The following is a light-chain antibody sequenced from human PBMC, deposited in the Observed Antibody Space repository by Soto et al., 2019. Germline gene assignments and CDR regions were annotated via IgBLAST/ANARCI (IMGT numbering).Light chain of an antibody. Sequence: EIVLTQSPGTLSLSPGERATLSCRASQSVSSSYLAWYQQKPGQAPRLLIYGASSRATGITDRFSGSGSGTEFTLTISGLQADDFATYYCQQYDSYSGTFGQGTKVDIK. J-gene: IGKJ1*01. V-gene: IGKV3-20*01. CDR3: QQYDSYSGT. CDR1: QSVSSSY. CDR2: GAS.